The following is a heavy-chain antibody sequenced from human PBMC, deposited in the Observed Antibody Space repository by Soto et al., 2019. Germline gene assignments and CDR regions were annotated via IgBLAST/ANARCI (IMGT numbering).Heavy chain of an antibody. CDR3: ARHCSAMGV. CDR1: GFTVSSDS. V-gene: IGHV3-53*02. J-gene: IGHJ6*02. CDR2: IYSDNNT. Sequence: EVQLVETGGDLIQPGGSLRPSCAASGFTVSSDSMTWVRQAPGKGLECISIIYSDNNTAYADSVRGRFSISRDTSKNILYLQMTSLRAEDTGEYYCARHCSAMGVWGQGTTVTVSS.